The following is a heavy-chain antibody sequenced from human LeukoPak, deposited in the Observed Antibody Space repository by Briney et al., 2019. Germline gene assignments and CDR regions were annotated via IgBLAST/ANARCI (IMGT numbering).Heavy chain of an antibody. CDR3: ARMNGRITVFGVVAENPFFDY. CDR1: GGSISRYS. V-gene: IGHV4-59*08. J-gene: IGHJ4*02. Sequence: PSETLSLTCSVPGGSISRYSWSWIRQPPGKALEWIGYIYYSGYTTYDPSLKSRVTISVDTSKNQFSLRLSSVTAADTAVYYCARMNGRITVFGVVAENPFFDYWGQGILVTVSS. D-gene: IGHD3-3*01. CDR2: IYYSGYT.